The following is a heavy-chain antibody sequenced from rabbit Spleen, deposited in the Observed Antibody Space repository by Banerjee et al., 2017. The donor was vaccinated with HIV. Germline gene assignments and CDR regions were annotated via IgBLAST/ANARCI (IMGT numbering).Heavy chain of an antibody. Sequence: EESGGDLVKPGASLTLTCTVSGFSFSTNYDMCWVRQAPGKGLEWIGYIDPVFGITYYASWVNGRFSISRENAQNTVFLQMTSLTAADTATYFCARDGAGGSYFALWGQGTLVTVS. V-gene: IGHV1S40*01. D-gene: IGHD8-1*01. CDR3: ARDGAGGSYFAL. CDR2: IDPVFGIT. J-gene: IGHJ3*01. CDR1: GFSFSTNYD.